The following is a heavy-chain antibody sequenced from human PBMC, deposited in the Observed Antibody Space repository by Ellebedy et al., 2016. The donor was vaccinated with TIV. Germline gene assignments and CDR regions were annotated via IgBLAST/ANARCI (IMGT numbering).Heavy chain of an antibody. CDR3: ARRHFRDGYNY. CDR1: GYSFWGYW. CDR2: IYPDDSQT. V-gene: IGHV5-51*01. Sequence: GESLKISCQGSGYSFWGYWIGWVRQLPGKGLEWMGLIYPDDSQTRYSPSFQGQVTISADKSNNSAFLQWSSLKASDTAMYYCARRHFRDGYNYWGQGTLVTVSS. J-gene: IGHJ4*02. D-gene: IGHD5-24*01.